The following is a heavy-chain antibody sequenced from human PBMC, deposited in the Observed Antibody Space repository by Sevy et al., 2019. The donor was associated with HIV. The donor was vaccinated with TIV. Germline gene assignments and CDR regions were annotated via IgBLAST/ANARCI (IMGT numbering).Heavy chain of an antibody. CDR1: GFTFSSYA. J-gene: IGHJ4*02. CDR3: AKDSILAAGHSDY. V-gene: IGHV3-23*01. Sequence: GGSLRLSCAASGFTFSSYAMSWVRQAPGKGLEWVSSFTGSGTNTFYADSVKGRFTISRDNSKNTLYLQMNSLRAEDTAVYYCAKDSILAAGHSDYWGQGTLVTVSS. CDR2: FTGSGTNT. D-gene: IGHD6-13*01.